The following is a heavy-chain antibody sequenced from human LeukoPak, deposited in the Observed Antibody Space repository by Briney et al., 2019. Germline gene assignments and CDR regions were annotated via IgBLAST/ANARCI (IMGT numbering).Heavy chain of an antibody. D-gene: IGHD3-9*01. CDR1: GFSFSTFA. Sequence: GASPRLSCAASGFSFSTFAMNWVRQAPGKGLEWISGISGSGSTTYYADSVKGRLTISRDNSNNTLFLQMDRLKGEDTAVYFCAKERDETGYFNAPFDQWGQGTLVTVSS. CDR2: ISGSGSTT. J-gene: IGHJ4*02. CDR3: AKERDETGYFNAPFDQ. V-gene: IGHV3-23*01.